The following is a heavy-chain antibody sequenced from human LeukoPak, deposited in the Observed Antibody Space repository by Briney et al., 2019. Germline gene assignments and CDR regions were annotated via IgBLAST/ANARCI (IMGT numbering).Heavy chain of an antibody. CDR1: GGSISSSSYY. J-gene: IGHJ3*02. CDR2: IYTSGST. Sequence: SQTLSLTCTVSGGSISSSSYYWSWIRQPAGKGLEWIGRIYTSGSTNYNPSLKSRVTMSVDTSKNQFSLKLSSVTAADTAVYYCARALLGAFDIWGQGTMVTVSS. V-gene: IGHV4-61*02. CDR3: ARALLGAFDI.